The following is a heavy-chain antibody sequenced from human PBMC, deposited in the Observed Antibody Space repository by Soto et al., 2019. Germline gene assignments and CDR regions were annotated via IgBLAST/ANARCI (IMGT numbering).Heavy chain of an antibody. V-gene: IGHV3-33*01. CDR1: GFTFSSYG. CDR3: ARDKGRSPLDY. CDR2: IWYDGSNK. D-gene: IGHD2-15*01. J-gene: IGHJ4*02. Sequence: PGESLRLSCAASGFTFSSYGMHWVRQAPGKGLEWVAVIWYDGSNKYYADSVKGRFTISRDNSKNTLYLQMNSLRAEDTAVYYCARDKGRSPLDYWGQGTLVTVSS.